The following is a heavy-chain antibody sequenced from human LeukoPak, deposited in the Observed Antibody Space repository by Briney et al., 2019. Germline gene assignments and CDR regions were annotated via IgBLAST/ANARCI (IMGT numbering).Heavy chain of an antibody. V-gene: IGHV1-18*01. CDR3: ARGDDILTGYFRGFDY. J-gene: IGHJ4*02. CDR1: GYTFTSYG. Sequence: ASVKVSCKASGYTFTSYGISWVRQAPGQGLEWMGWISAYNGDTNYAQKFQGRVTMTTDTSTTTAYMELRSLRSDDTAVYYCARGDDILTGYFRGFDYSGQGTLVTVSS. D-gene: IGHD3-9*01. CDR2: ISAYNGDT.